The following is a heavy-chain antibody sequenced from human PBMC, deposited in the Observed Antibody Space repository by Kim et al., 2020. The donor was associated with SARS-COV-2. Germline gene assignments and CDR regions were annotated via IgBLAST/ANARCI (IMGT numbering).Heavy chain of an antibody. J-gene: IGHJ3*02. Sequence: GGSLRLSCAASGFTFSSYSMNWVRQAPGKGLEWVSSISSSSSYIYYADSVKGRFTISRDNAKNSLYLQMNSLRAEDTAVYYCARDPYNYYDSSGYYGDAFDIWGQGTMVTVSS. CDR3: ARDPYNYYDSSGYYGDAFDI. CDR2: ISSSSSYI. V-gene: IGHV3-21*01. D-gene: IGHD3-22*01. CDR1: GFTFSSYS.